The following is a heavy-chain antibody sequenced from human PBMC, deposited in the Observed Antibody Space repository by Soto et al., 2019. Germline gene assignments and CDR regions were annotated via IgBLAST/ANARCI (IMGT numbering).Heavy chain of an antibody. Sequence: GESLKISCKASGYSFTKYWISWVRQMPGKGLEWMGRIDPSDSSSDYSPSFRGHVTISVDKSITTAYLQWSSLKASDSAMYFCARTRSFTLGFYYDGMDVWGQGTTVTVSS. J-gene: IGHJ6*02. D-gene: IGHD6-6*01. CDR2: IDPSDSSS. CDR3: ARTRSFTLGFYYDGMDV. CDR1: GYSFTKYW. V-gene: IGHV5-10-1*01.